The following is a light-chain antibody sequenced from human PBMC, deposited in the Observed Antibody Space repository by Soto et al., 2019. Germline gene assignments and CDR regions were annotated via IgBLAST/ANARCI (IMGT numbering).Light chain of an antibody. CDR1: SRDVGGYNF. V-gene: IGLV2-14*01. CDR2: DVS. CDR3: SSYTGNPTLPYV. J-gene: IGLJ1*01. Sequence: QSALTQPASVSASPGQSITISCTGTSRDVGGYNFVSWYQQHPGKAPILMIYDVSYRPSGVPNRFSGSKSGNPASLTISGLQAEDEADYYCSSYTGNPTLPYVFGTGTKLTVL.